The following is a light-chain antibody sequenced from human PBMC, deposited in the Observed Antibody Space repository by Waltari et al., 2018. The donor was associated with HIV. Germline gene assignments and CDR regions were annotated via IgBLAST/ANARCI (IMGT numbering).Light chain of an antibody. V-gene: IGKV1-8*01. J-gene: IGKJ3*01. CDR1: QTIGSS. CDR2: AAS. CDR3: QQYYNYPFT. Sequence: AIRMTQSPSSFSASTGDRVTFTCRASQTIGSSLAWYQQKQGKAPKLLIFAASTLESGVPSRFSCSGSGTDFTLTISCLQSEDFATYYCQQYYNYPFTFGPGTTLDVK.